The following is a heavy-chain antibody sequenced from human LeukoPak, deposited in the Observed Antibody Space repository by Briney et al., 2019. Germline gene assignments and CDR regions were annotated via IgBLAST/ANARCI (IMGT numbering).Heavy chain of an antibody. V-gene: IGHV3-30*04. J-gene: IGHJ4*02. CDR1: GFTFSSYA. CDR3: ARGWGYFDY. CDR2: ISYDGSNK. D-gene: IGHD3-16*01. Sequence: PGGSLRLSCAASGFTFSSYAMHWVRQAPGKGLEWVAVISYDGSNKYYADSVKGRFTISRDNSKTTLYLQMDSLTTEDTAVYFCARGWGYFDYWGQGTLVTVSS.